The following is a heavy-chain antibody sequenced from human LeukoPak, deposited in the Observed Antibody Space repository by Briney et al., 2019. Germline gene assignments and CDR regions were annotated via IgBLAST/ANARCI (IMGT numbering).Heavy chain of an antibody. CDR1: GFTFSNYN. CDR2: TISNNNYK. CDR3: ARAADYDFWSGYSEYFQH. V-gene: IGHV3-21*01. Sequence: GGSLRLSCAASGFTFSNYNMNWVRQAPGKGLEWVSSTISNNNYKYYADSVKGRFTISRDNAKNSLYLQMNSLRAEDTAVYYCARAADYDFWSGYSEYFQHWGQGTVVTVSS. J-gene: IGHJ1*01. D-gene: IGHD3-3*01.